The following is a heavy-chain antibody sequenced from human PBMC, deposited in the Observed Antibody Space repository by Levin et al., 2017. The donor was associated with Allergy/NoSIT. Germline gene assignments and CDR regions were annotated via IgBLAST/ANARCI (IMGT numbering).Heavy chain of an antibody. J-gene: IGHJ3*02. CDR1: GYTFRVYG. CDR2: ISPNNGHT. CDR3: ARDLGPGWYANAFAI. D-gene: IGHD6-19*01. V-gene: IGHV1-18*01. Sequence: ASVKVSCKASGYTFRVYGIIWVRQAPGEGLEWLGWISPNNGHTKVSHKVQGRVTMTTDASTTTAYLDIRSLTSDDTAVYYCARDLGPGWYANAFAIWGQGTLVSVSS.